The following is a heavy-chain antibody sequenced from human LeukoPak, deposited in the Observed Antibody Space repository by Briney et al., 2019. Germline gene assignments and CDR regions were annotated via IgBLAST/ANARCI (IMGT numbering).Heavy chain of an antibody. CDR2: MNPNSGNT. V-gene: IGHV1-8*01. CDR3: ARTAGAKTEYFQH. Sequence: ASVKVSCKASGYTFTSYDINWVRQATGQGLEWMGWMNPNSGNTGYAQKFQGRITMTRNTSISTAYMELSSLRSEDTAVYYCARTAGAKTEYFQHWGQGTLVTVSS. J-gene: IGHJ1*01. CDR1: GYTFTSYD. D-gene: IGHD1-26*01.